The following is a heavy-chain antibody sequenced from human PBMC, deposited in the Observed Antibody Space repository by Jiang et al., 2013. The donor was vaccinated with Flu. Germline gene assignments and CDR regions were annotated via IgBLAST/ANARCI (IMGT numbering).Heavy chain of an antibody. V-gene: IGHV4-38-2*02. J-gene: IGHJ6*02. D-gene: IGHD3-10*01. CDR1: DYSISSGYY. CDR2: IYHSGMT. CDR3: AREESIMVRGVNGLDV. Sequence: PGLVKPSETLSLTCVVSDYSISSGYYWGWIRQPPGKGLEWIGSIYHSGMTYYNPSLKSRVTISVDTSKNQFSLKLTSVTAADTAIYYCAREESIMVRGVNGLDVWGQGTTVTVSS.